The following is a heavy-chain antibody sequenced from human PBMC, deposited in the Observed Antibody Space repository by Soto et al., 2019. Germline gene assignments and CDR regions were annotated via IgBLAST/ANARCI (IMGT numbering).Heavy chain of an antibody. CDR3: AKDLSGDSSSWYGPDAFDI. Sequence: GGSLRLSCAASGFTFSSYAMSWVRQAPGKGLEWVSAISGSGGSTYYADSVKGRFTISRDNSKNTLYLQMNSLRAEDTAVYYCAKDLSGDSSSWYGPDAFDIWGQGTMVTVSS. D-gene: IGHD6-13*01. CDR2: ISGSGGST. J-gene: IGHJ3*02. V-gene: IGHV3-23*01. CDR1: GFTFSSYA.